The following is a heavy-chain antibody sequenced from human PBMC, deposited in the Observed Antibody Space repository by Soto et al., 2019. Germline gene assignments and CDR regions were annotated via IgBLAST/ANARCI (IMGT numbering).Heavy chain of an antibody. Sequence: SETLSLTCTLSGDSIKSGCYYWSWIRHHPGRGLGCIGYIYYCGSTYYNSSLKSRVTISVATSKNPFSLQLSSVTAADTAVYYCVRRGYSYGYHYYYVMDVWGQGTTVTVSS. CDR2: IYYCGST. J-gene: IGHJ6*02. CDR1: GDSIKSGCYY. CDR3: VRRGYSYGYHYYYVMDV. D-gene: IGHD5-18*01. V-gene: IGHV4-31*03.